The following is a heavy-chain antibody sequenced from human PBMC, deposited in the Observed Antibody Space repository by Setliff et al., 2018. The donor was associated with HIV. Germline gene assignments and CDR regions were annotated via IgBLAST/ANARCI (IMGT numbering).Heavy chain of an antibody. V-gene: IGHV1-2*02. Sequence: GASVKVSCKSSGYTFNDYFIHWVRQVPGQGVEWMGWINPNSGATNYAQKCQGRVTMTRDTSINTIYMDLCRLTSDYTAVYYCARAQARVTMIVVVTNLDYWGQGTLVTVSS. CDR3: ARAQARVTMIVVVTNLDY. CDR1: GYTFNDYF. D-gene: IGHD3-22*01. J-gene: IGHJ4*02. CDR2: INPNSGAT.